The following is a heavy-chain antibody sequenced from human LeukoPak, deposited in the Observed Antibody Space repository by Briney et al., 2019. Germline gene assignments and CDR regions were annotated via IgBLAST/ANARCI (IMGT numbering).Heavy chain of an antibody. V-gene: IGHV3-7*01. J-gene: IGHJ4*02. CDR3: ARDPFDY. Sequence: PGGSLRLSCVASGFTFSSYWMSWVRQAQGKGLEWVAYIKQDGSEKYYVDSVKGRFTISRDNAKNSLYLQMSSLRAEDTAVYYCARDPFDYWGQGTLVTVSS. CDR2: IKQDGSEK. CDR1: GFTFSSYW.